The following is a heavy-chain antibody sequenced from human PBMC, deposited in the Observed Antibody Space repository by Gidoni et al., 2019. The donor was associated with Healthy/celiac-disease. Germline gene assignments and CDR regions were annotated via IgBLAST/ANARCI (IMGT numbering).Heavy chain of an antibody. D-gene: IGHD6-13*01. CDR2: INHSGST. CDR1: GGSFSGYY. CDR3: ARAHSSSWYGGFDY. Sequence: QVQLQQWGAGLWKPSETLSLTCAVYGGSFSGYYWSWIRQPPGKGLEWIGEINHSGSTNYNPSLKSRVTISVDTSKNQFSLKLSSVTAADTAVYYCARAHSSSWYGGFDYWGQGTLVTVSS. J-gene: IGHJ4*02. V-gene: IGHV4-34*01.